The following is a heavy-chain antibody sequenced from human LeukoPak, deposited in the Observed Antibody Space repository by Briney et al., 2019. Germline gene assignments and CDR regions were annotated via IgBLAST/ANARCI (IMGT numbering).Heavy chain of an antibody. CDR3: AKSRVVVVPAANKLNYYYYGMDV. Sequence: GGSLRLSCAASGFTFSSYAMGWVRQAPGKGLEWVSAISGSGGSTYYADSVKGRFTISRDNSKNTLYLQMNSLRAEDTAVYYCAKSRVVVVPAANKLNYYYYGMDVWGQGTTVTVSS. D-gene: IGHD2-2*01. CDR1: GFTFSSYA. CDR2: ISGSGGST. V-gene: IGHV3-23*01. J-gene: IGHJ6*02.